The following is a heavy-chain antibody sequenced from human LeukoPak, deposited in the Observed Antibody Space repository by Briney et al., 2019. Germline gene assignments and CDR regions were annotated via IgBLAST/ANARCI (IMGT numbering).Heavy chain of an antibody. CDR2: INHSGTN. Sequence: PSVTLSLTCAVYGLTCSGYYWIWIRHPPGNGLEGIVKINHSGTNNDHPSHKSVATISVDTSKNQFSLKLSSVTAADTAVYYCARRVTGYSSGWNNWFDPWGQGTLVTVSS. CDR1: GLTCSGYY. D-gene: IGHD6-19*01. CDR3: ARRVTGYSSGWNNWFDP. V-gene: IGHV4-34*04. J-gene: IGHJ5*02.